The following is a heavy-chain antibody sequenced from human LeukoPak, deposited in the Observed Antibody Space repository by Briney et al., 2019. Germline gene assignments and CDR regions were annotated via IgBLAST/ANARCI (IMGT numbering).Heavy chain of an antibody. Sequence: SETLSLTCTVSGGSISRYYWSWIRQPPGKGLEWIGYIYYSGGTNYNPSLKSRVTISVDTSKNQFSLKMRSVTAADTVVYYCARDPSGKCFNWFDPWGQGTLVTVSS. CDR3: ARDPSGKCFNWFDP. V-gene: IGHV4-59*01. J-gene: IGHJ5*02. CDR2: IYYSGGT. CDR1: GGSISRYY. D-gene: IGHD1-26*01.